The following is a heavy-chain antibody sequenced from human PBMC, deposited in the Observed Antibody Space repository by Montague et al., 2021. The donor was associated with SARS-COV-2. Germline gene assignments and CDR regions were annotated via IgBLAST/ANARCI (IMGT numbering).Heavy chain of an antibody. Sequence: SETLSLTCTVSGGPISSSTYYWVWMRQPTGKGLEWIMIIHHSGSTNYNLSLETRVTISVDTSKNPFSLKLSSVTAADTAVFYGARHGYTKGWSGMDVWGQGITVTVS. V-gene: IGHV4-39*01. D-gene: IGHD6-19*01. CDR1: GGPISSSTYY. J-gene: IGHJ6*02. CDR3: ARHGYTKGWSGMDV. CDR2: IHHSGST.